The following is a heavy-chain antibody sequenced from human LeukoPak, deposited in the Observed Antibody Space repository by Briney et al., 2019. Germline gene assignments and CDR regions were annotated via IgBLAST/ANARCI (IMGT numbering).Heavy chain of an antibody. CDR3: ARLKYYYGSGSYYYYYYYMDV. Sequence: SGALSLTCGVYGGSFIGYYWRWIRRPPGKGREWSGEINHSGSTNYNPSLKSRVTISVDTSKTQFSLKLSSVTAADTAVYYCARLKYYYGSGSYYYYYYYMDVWGKGTTVTVSS. V-gene: IGHV4-34*01. CDR2: INHSGST. J-gene: IGHJ6*03. D-gene: IGHD3-10*01. CDR1: GGSFIGYY.